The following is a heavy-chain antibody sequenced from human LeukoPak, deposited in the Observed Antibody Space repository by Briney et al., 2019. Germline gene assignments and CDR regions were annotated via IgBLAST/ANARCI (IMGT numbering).Heavy chain of an antibody. Sequence: ASETLSLTCTVSGGSISNYYWSWIRQPPGKGLEWIGRIYTSGSTNYNPSLKSRVTMSVDTSKNQFSLKLSSVTAADTAVYYCARATRYSSGWYSYYYYGMDVWGQGTTVTVSS. D-gene: IGHD6-19*01. CDR1: GGSISNYY. J-gene: IGHJ6*02. CDR3: ARATRYSSGWYSYYYYGMDV. CDR2: IYTSGST. V-gene: IGHV4-4*07.